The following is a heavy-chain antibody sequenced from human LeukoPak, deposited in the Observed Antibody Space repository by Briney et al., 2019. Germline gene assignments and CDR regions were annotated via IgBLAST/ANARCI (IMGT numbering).Heavy chain of an antibody. CDR3: AREGDSSGYYDY. D-gene: IGHD3-22*01. V-gene: IGHV3-48*03. J-gene: IGHJ4*02. CDR1: XXYX. Sequence: XXYXMNWXRXAPGXGLEWVSYISSSGSTIYYADSVKGRFTISRDNAKNSLYLQMNSLRAEDTAVYYCAREGDSSGYYDYWGQGTLVTVSS. CDR2: ISSSGSTI.